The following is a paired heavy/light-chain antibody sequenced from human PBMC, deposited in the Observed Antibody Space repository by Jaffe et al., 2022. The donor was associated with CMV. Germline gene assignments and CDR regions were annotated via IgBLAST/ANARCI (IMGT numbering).Light chain of an antibody. CDR1: QSVSSK. J-gene: IGKJ4*01. CDR2: GAS. V-gene: IGKV3-15*01. Sequence: EIVMTQSPATLSVSPGERATLSCRASQSVSSKLAWYQQKPGQAPRLLIYGASTRATGIPARFSGSGSGTEFTLTISSLQSEDFAVYYCQQYNTWPLTFGGGTKVEIK. CDR3: QQYNTWPLT.
Heavy chain of an antibody. CDR2: ISRSGSTI. Sequence: QVQLVESGGGLVKPGGSLRLSCAASGFTFSDSYMSWIRQAPGKGLEWVSYISRSGSTIYYADSVKGRFTISRDNTKNSLYLQVDSLRTEDTAVYYCARAGDGYNSFDYWGQGSLLTVSS. CDR3: ARAGDGYNSFDY. CDR1: GFTFSDSY. J-gene: IGHJ4*02. D-gene: IGHD5-12*01. V-gene: IGHV3-11*01.